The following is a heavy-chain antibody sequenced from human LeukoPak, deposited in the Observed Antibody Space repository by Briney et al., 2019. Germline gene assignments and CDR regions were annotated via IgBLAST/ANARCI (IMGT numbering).Heavy chain of an antibody. CDR3: ARGGAYYGSGTYYYYYGMDV. V-gene: IGHV4-34*01. CDR1: GGSFSGYY. Sequence: PSETLSLTCAVYGGSFSGYYWSWIRQPPGKGLEWIGEINHSGSTNYNPSLKSRVTISVDTSKNQFSLKLSSVAAADTAVYYCARGGAYYGSGTYYYYYGMDVWGQGTTVTVSS. CDR2: INHSGST. J-gene: IGHJ6*02. D-gene: IGHD3-10*01.